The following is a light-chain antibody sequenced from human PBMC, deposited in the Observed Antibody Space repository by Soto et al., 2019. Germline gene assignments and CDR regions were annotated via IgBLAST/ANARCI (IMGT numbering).Light chain of an antibody. Sequence: QSVLTQPPSASGTPGQRVTVSCSGGNSNIRTYAVNWYQQSPGTAPKLLIYTNNQRPSGVPDRFSGSKSGTSASLAISGLQSEDEADYYCSTWDDSLTGWVFGGGTKLTVL. CDR2: TNN. CDR1: NSNIRTYA. J-gene: IGLJ3*02. V-gene: IGLV1-44*01. CDR3: STWDDSLTGWV.